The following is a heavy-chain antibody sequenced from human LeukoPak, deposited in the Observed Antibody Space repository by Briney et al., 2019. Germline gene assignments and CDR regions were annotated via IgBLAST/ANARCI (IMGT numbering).Heavy chain of an antibody. J-gene: IGHJ4*02. CDR1: GYTFTGYY. Sequence: ASVKVSCKASGYTFTGYYMHWVRQAPGQGLEWMGWINPNSGGTNYAQKFQGRVTMTRDTSISTAYMELSRLRSDDTAVYYCARAIKGTLEWLVQGPVDYWGQGTLVTVSS. D-gene: IGHD6-19*01. V-gene: IGHV1-2*02. CDR3: ARAIKGTLEWLVQGPVDY. CDR2: INPNSGGT.